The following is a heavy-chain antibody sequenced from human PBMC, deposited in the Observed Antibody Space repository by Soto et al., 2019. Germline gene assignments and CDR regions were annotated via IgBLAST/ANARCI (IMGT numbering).Heavy chain of an antibody. J-gene: IGHJ2*01. CDR2: ISYDGSNK. CDR1: GFTFSSYA. CDR3: ARPLWRNDYNWGYFDL. D-gene: IGHD4-4*01. Sequence: QVQLVESGGGVIQPGRSLRLSCAASGFTFSSYAMHWVRQAPGKGLEWVAVISYDGSNKYYADSVKGRFTLSRDNSKNTLYLKMNSLRAEDTAVYYCARPLWRNDYNWGYFDLWGRGTLVTVSS. V-gene: IGHV3-30-3*01.